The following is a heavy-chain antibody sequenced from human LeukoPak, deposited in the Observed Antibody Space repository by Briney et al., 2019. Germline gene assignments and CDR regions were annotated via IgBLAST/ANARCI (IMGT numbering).Heavy chain of an antibody. CDR1: GFTFSSYS. J-gene: IGHJ4*02. Sequence: GGSLRLSCAASGFTFSSYSMNWVRQAPGKGLEWVSAISGSGGSTYYADSVKGRFTISRDNSKNTLYLQMNSLRAEDTAVYYCAKERDIVVVPAARCFDFDYWGQGTLVTVSS. CDR2: ISGSGGST. CDR3: AKERDIVVVPAARCFDFDY. D-gene: IGHD2-2*01. V-gene: IGHV3-23*01.